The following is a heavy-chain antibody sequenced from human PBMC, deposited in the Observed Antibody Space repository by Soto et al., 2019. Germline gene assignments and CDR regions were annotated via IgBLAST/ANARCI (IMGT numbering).Heavy chain of an antibody. V-gene: IGHV2-5*02. D-gene: IGHD1-26*01. CDR3: AHQKWELRYNWFDP. Sequence: QITLKESGPTLVKPTQTLTLTCTFSGFSLSTSGVGVGWIRQPPGKALEWLALIYWDDDKRYSPSLKSRLTITKDTSKNQVVLTMTNMDPVDTATYYCAHQKWELRYNWFDPWGQGTLVTVSS. CDR1: GFSLSTSGVG. J-gene: IGHJ5*02. CDR2: IYWDDDK.